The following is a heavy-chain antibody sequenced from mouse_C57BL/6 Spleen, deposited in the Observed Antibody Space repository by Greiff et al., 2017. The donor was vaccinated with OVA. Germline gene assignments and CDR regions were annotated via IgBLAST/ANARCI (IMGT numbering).Heavy chain of an antibody. D-gene: IGHD2-2*01. J-gene: IGHJ2*01. V-gene: IGHV1-55*01. CDR1: GYTFTSYW. CDR3: ARSEVTTGFDY. Sequence: QVQLQQSGAELVKPGASVKMSCKASGYTFTSYWMTWVKQRPGQGLEWIGDIYPGSGSTNYNEKFKSKATLTVDTSSSTDYMQLSSLTAEDSAVYYSARSEVTTGFDYWGQGTTLTVSS. CDR2: IYPGSGST.